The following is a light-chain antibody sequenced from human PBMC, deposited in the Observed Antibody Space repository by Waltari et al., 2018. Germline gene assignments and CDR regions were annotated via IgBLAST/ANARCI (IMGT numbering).Light chain of an antibody. CDR2: DTS. CDR3: LLWYSGARWV. J-gene: IGLJ3*02. Sequence: QAAVTQEPSLTVSPGGTVTLTCGSSTGGVTRGQYPYWFQQTPGQVPRTLIYDTSNKHSWTPARFSGSLLGGKAALTLSGAQPEDEAEYYCLLWYSGARWVFGGGTKLSVL. CDR1: TGGVTRGQY. V-gene: IGLV7-46*01.